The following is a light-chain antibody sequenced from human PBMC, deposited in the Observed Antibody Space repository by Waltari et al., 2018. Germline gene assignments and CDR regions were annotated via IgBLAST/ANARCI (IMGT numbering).Light chain of an antibody. J-gene: IGLJ2*01. CDR3: AAWDDSLSGRV. Sequence: QSVLTQPPSMSGTPGQRVTISCSGSNFNIGSNYVYWYQQFPGMAPQLLIYRNTERPSGVPDRFSASKAGASASLAISGLRSEDEADYHCAAWDDSLSGRVFGGGTKLIV. CDR1: NFNIGSNY. CDR2: RNT. V-gene: IGLV1-47*01.